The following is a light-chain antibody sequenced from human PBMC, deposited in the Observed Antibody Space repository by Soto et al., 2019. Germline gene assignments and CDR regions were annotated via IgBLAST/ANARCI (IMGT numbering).Light chain of an antibody. CDR3: KSYAGSNTYV. CDR2: EVV. V-gene: IGLV2-8*01. J-gene: IGLJ1*01. Sequence: QPGLTQPASAAGSPGQSVTISCTGTKNDIGVYDFVSWYQHHPGKAPRLIIYEVVQRPSGVSDRFSGSKSGNTASLHVSGLQAADEADYFCKSYAGSNTYVFGSGTKVTVL. CDR1: KNDIGVYDF.